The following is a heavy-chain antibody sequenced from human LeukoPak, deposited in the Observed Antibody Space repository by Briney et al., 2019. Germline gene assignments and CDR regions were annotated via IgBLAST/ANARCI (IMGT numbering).Heavy chain of an antibody. Sequence: SQTLSLTCAISGDSVSSNSTACNWIRQSPSRGLEWLGRTYYRSKWYSDYAVSVKSRITINPDTSKNQFSLQLNSVTPEDTAVYYCVRGGQADGYSADEAFDIWGQGTMIAVSS. CDR2: TYYRSKWYS. D-gene: IGHD5-24*01. CDR1: GDSVSSNSTA. V-gene: IGHV6-1*01. CDR3: VRGGQADGYSADEAFDI. J-gene: IGHJ3*02.